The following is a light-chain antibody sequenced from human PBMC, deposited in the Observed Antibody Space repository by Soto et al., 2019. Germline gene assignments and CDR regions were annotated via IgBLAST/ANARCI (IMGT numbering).Light chain of an antibody. J-gene: IGLJ1*01. CDR3: SSYRSSDTLEV. Sequence: QSVLTQPSSVSASPGQSISISCTGTSDDIGAYDYVSWYQQHPGKAPKLILYAVSNRPSGVSTRFSGSKSGNTASLTISGVQADDEADYYCSSYRSSDTLEVFGTGTKVTV. CDR2: AVS. V-gene: IGLV2-14*01. CDR1: SDDIGAYDY.